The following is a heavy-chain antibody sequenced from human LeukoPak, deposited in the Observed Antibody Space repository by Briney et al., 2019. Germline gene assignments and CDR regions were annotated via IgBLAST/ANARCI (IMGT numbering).Heavy chain of an antibody. Sequence: LETLSLTCTVSNGSINTYFWTWIRQPPGRGLEWIGIINYSETTRYNPSLKSRAALSVDTSKNLFSLKLDSVTAADTAVYFCARALRSQGAAAGTGYLDSWGQGALVTVSS. CDR2: INYSETT. CDR1: NGSINTYF. CDR3: ARALRSQGAAAGTGYLDS. V-gene: IGHV4-59*08. J-gene: IGHJ4*02. D-gene: IGHD6-13*01.